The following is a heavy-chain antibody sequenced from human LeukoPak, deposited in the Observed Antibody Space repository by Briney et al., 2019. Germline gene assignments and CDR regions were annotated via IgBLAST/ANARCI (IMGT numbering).Heavy chain of an antibody. V-gene: IGHV7-4-1*02. J-gene: IGHJ4*02. Sequence: ASLKVSCKAYGGTFSSSSFNWVRQAPGQGLEWMGWINTNTGNPTYAQGFTGRFVFSLDTSVSTAYLQISSLKAEDTAVYYCAREGAAGYNFAYWGQGTLVTVSS. CDR2: INTNTGNP. D-gene: IGHD5-24*01. CDR1: GGTFSSSS. CDR3: AREGAAGYNFAY.